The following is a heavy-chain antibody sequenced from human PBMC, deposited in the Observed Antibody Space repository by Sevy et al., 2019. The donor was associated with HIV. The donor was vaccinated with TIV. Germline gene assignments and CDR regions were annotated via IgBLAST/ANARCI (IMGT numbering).Heavy chain of an antibody. Sequence: GGSLRLSCAASGFTFTLYVIHWVRQAPGKGLEWVAHISYSGTNKYYADSVKGRFTISRDDSKNTAYLQMNNLRTDDTAVYYCARVAVEYCTDDCYHRFDYWGQGTQVTVSS. V-gene: IGHV3-30-3*01. D-gene: IGHD2-21*02. CDR2: ISYSGTNK. CDR3: ARVAVEYCTDDCYHRFDY. CDR1: GFTFTLYV. J-gene: IGHJ4*02.